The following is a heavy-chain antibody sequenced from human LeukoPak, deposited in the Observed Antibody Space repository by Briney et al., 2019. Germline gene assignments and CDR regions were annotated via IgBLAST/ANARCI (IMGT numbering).Heavy chain of an antibody. CDR3: ARESYDSSGYYIFFDY. D-gene: IGHD3-22*01. J-gene: IGHJ4*02. Sequence: GGTLRLSCAATGFSFSSYALSWVRQAPGKGLEWVSYVSSSGSTIYYADSVKGRFTISRDNAKNSLYLQMNSLRAEDTAVYYCARESYDSSGYYIFFDYWGQGTLVTVSS. CDR1: GFSFSSYA. CDR2: VSSSGSTI. V-gene: IGHV3-48*03.